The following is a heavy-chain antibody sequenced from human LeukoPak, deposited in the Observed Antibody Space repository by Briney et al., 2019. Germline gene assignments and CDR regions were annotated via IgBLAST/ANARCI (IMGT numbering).Heavy chain of an antibody. CDR3: ARAGRRGYYAY. J-gene: IGHJ4*02. Sequence: ASVKVSCKASGYTFTDYYIHWVRQAPGQGLEWMAWINPNSGGTYYAQNFHDRITLTRDTSISTAYMELSRLRSEDTAVYYCARAGRRGYYAYWGQGTLVTVSS. CDR2: INPNSGGT. CDR1: GYTFTDYY. D-gene: IGHD3-3*01. V-gene: IGHV1-2*02.